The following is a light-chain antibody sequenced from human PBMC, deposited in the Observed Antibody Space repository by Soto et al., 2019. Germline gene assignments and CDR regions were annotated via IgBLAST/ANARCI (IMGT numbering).Light chain of an antibody. CDR3: QQYGYSPIT. V-gene: IGKV3-20*01. J-gene: IGKJ5*01. CDR1: QSVSSSH. CDR2: AAS. Sequence: SVFTQSRVTLSLSPGNRASLSCGASQSVSSSHLAWYQHKPGQAPRLLIYAASSRATGSPDRFSGGGSGTDFTLTISRLEPEDFAVYYCQQYGYSPITFGQGTRLEI.